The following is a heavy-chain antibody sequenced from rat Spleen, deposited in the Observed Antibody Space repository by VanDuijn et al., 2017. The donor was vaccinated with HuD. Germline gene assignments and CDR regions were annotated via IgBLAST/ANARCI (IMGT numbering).Heavy chain of an antibody. CDR3: ARRHYGYTDYFDY. V-gene: IGHV5-29*01. Sequence: EVQLVETGGGLVQPGRSLKLSCVASGFTFSSYWMYWIRQAPKKGLEWVATISYGDSSGHSSTYYRDSVKGRFTISRDNAKSTLSLQMDSLRSEDTATYYCARRHYGYTDYFDYWGQGVMVTVSS. D-gene: IGHD1-9*01. J-gene: IGHJ2*01. CDR2: ISYGDSSGHSST. CDR1: GFTFSSYW.